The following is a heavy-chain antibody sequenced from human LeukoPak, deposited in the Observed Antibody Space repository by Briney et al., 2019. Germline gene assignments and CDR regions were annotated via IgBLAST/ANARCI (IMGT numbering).Heavy chain of an antibody. CDR1: GYTFTGYY. CDR3: ARSGSPAYYYYYMDV. Sequence: ASVKVSCKASGYTFTGYYMHWVRQAPGQGLEWMGWINPNSGGTNYAQKFQGRVTMTRDTSISTAYMELSRLRSDDTAVYYCARSGSPAYYYYYMDVWGKGATVAVSS. V-gene: IGHV1-2*02. J-gene: IGHJ6*03. D-gene: IGHD2-2*01. CDR2: INPNSGGT.